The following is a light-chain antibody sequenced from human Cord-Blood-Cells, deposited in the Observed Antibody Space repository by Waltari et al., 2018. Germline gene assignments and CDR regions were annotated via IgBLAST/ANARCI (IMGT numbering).Light chain of an antibody. CDR3: QQYNSYSWT. J-gene: IGKJ1*01. V-gene: IGKV1-5*01. CDR2: DAS. CDR1: QSISSW. Sequence: IHMTQSPSLLSASMGDRVTITCRASQSISSWLAWYQQKPGKAPKLLIYDASSLESGVPSRFSGSGSGTEFTLTISSLQPDDFATYYCQQYNSYSWTFGQGTKVEIK.